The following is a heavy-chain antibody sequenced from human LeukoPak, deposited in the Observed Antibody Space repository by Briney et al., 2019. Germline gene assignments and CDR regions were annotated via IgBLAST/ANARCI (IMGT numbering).Heavy chain of an antibody. J-gene: IGHJ5*02. CDR1: GYTFISYG. Sequence: ASVKVSCKASGYTFISYGISWVRQAPGQGLEWMGWISAYNGNTNYAQKLQGRVTMTTDTSTSTAYMELRSLRSDDTAVYYCARNSNYHTSNWFDPWGQGTLVTVSS. CDR2: ISAYNGNT. CDR3: ARNSNYHTSNWFDP. D-gene: IGHD4-11*01. V-gene: IGHV1-18*01.